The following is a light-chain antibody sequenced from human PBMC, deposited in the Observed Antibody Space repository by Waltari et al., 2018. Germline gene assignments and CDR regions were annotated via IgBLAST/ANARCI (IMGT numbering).Light chain of an antibody. CDR3: QQYDTSTEWT. CDR2: DAS. CDR1: QDISSSY. V-gene: IGKV3-20*01. Sequence: EIVLTQSPGTLSLSPGQRATLSCRASQDISSSYLAWHQQRPGQAPRLLIYDASSRATCVPDRVSGSGAGTDCTLTSSGLEPEDVAVYYCQQYDTSTEWTFGQGTKVEIK. J-gene: IGKJ1*01.